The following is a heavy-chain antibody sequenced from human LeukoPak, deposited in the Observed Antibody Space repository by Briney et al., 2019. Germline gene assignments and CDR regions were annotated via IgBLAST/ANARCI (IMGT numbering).Heavy chain of an antibody. CDR2: IYYRGST. D-gene: IGHD2-15*01. CDR3: ARVQCSGGYCYADY. Sequence: SETLSLTCTVSGGSISGYYWSWIRQPPGKGLEWIGYIYYRGSTNYNPSLKSRVTISVDTSKNQFSLKLSSVTAADTAVYYCARVQCSGGYCYADYWGQGTLVTVSS. J-gene: IGHJ4*02. CDR1: GGSISGYY. V-gene: IGHV4-59*08.